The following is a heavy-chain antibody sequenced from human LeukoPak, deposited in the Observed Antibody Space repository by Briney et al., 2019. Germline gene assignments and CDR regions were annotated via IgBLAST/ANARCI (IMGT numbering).Heavy chain of an antibody. V-gene: IGHV4-34*01. D-gene: IGHD6-13*01. Sequence: SETLSLTCTVSGGFISRYYWSWIRQLPGKGLEWIGEINHSGSTNYNPSLKSRVTISVDTSKNQFSLKLSSVTAADTAVYYCAREKGIAAAGTSLYYYYGMDVWGQGTTVTVSS. CDR2: INHSGST. CDR1: GGFISRYY. J-gene: IGHJ6*02. CDR3: AREKGIAAAGTSLYYYYGMDV.